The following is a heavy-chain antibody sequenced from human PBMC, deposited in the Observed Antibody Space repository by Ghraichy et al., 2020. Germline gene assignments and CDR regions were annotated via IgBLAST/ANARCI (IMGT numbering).Heavy chain of an antibody. CDR1: GFTFSSYS. V-gene: IGHV3-21*01. CDR3: ARGGSPYIVATIRDAYYYYMDV. D-gene: IGHD5-12*01. CDR2: ISSSSSYI. J-gene: IGHJ6*03. Sequence: GGSLRLSCAASGFTFSSYSMNWVRQAPGKGLEWVSSISSSSSYIYYADSVKGRFTISRDNAKNSLYLQMNSLRAEDTAVYYCARGGSPYIVATIRDAYYYYMDVWGKGTTVTVSS.